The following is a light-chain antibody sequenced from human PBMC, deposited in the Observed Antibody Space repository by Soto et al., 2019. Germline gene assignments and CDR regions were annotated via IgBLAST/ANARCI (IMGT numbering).Light chain of an antibody. CDR3: QTWGAGIQV. J-gene: IGLJ2*01. CDR2: LNSDGSH. Sequence: QSVLTQSPSASASLGASVKVTCTLSSGHSRYAIAWHQQQPEKGPRFLMKLNSDGSHSKGDGIPDRFSGSTSGAERYLIISSLQSEDEADYYCQTWGAGIQVFGGGTQLTVL. V-gene: IGLV4-69*01. CDR1: SGHSRYA.